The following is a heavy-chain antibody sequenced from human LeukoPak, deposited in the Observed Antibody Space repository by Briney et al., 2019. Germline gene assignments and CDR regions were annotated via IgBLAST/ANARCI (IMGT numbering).Heavy chain of an antibody. J-gene: IGHJ4*02. CDR2: ISSSSSYI. CDR3: ARDDILTGQPWNY. V-gene: IGHV3-21*01. CDR1: GFTFSSYA. D-gene: IGHD3-9*01. Sequence: PGGSLRLSCAASGFTFSSYAMTWVRQAPGKGLEWVSSISSSSSYIYYADSVKGRFTISRDNAKNSLYLQMNSLRAEDTAVYYCARDDILTGQPWNYWGQGTLVTVSS.